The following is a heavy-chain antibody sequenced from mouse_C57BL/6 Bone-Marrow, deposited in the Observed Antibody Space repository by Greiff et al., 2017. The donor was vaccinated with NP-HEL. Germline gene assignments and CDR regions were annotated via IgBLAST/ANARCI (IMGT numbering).Heavy chain of an antibody. Sequence: EVQLVESGEGLVKPGGSLKLSCAASGFTFSSYAMSWVRQTPEKRLEWVAYISSGGDYIYYADTVKGRFTISRDNARNTLYLQISSLKSEDTAMYYCTRDSSLWFAYWGQGTLVTVSA. J-gene: IGHJ3*01. CDR1: GFTFSSYA. D-gene: IGHD3-2*01. V-gene: IGHV5-9-1*02. CDR2: ISSGGDYI. CDR3: TRDSSLWFAY.